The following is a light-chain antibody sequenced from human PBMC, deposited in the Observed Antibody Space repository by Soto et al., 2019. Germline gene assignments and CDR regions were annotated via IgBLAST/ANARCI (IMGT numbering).Light chain of an antibody. J-gene: IGLJ1*01. CDR2: DVS. Sequence: QSALTQPASVSGSPGQSITISCTGTSGDVGYYNLVSWYQQHPGKAPKLMIYDVSNRPSGVSNRFSGSKSGNTASLAISGLQAEDEADYYCSSYTSSSTPDVFGTGTKLTVL. CDR1: SGDVGYYNL. CDR3: SSYTSSSTPDV. V-gene: IGLV2-14*03.